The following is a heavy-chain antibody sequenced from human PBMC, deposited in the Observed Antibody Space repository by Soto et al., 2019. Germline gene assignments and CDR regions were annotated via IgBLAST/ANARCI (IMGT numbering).Heavy chain of an antibody. Sequence: ASVKVSCKASGYTFTSYSMHWVRRAPGQRLEWMGWINAGNGNTKYSQKFQGRVTITRDTSASTAYMELSSLRSEDTAVYYCARVWVFGVSGPGAFDIWGQGTMVTVSS. CDR1: GYTFTSYS. CDR3: ARVWVFGVSGPGAFDI. D-gene: IGHD3-3*01. V-gene: IGHV1-3*01. J-gene: IGHJ3*02. CDR2: INAGNGNT.